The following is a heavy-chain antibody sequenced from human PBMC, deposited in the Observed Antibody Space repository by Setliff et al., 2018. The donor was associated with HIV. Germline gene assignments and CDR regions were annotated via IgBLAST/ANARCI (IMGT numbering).Heavy chain of an antibody. Sequence: PGGSLRLSCAVSGFTFRNYWMSWVRQAPGKGLEWVANIKQDGNEEYYVDSVKGRFTISRDNAKSSLHLQMNSLRAEDTAVYYCVRRYPGGSYFEYWGQGTLVTVSS. V-gene: IGHV3-7*03. CDR2: IKQDGNEE. CDR1: GFTFRNYW. D-gene: IGHD2-15*01. J-gene: IGHJ4*02. CDR3: VRRYPGGSYFEY.